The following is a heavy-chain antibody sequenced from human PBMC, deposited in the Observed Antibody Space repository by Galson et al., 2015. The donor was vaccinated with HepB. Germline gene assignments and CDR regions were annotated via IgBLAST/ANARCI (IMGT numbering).Heavy chain of an antibody. J-gene: IGHJ4*02. Sequence: PALVKPTQTLTLTCTVSGFSLSNARMGVSWIRQPPGKALEWLAHIFSNDEKSYSTSLKSRLTISKDTSKSQVVLTMTNMDPVDTATYYCARILSYDCGGDCYSPHFDYWGQGTLITVSS. V-gene: IGHV2-26*01. CDR3: ARILSYDCGGDCYSPHFDY. D-gene: IGHD2-21*01. CDR2: IFSNDEK. CDR1: GFSLSNARMG.